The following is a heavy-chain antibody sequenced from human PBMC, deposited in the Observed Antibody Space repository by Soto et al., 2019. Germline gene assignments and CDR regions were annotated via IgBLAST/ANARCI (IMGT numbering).Heavy chain of an antibody. D-gene: IGHD4-17*01. J-gene: IGHJ1*01. CDR2: IKSKTDGGTT. Sequence: EVQLVESGGGLVKPGGSLRLSCAASGFTFSNAWMSWVRQAPGKGLEWVGRIKSKTDGGTTDYAAPVKGRFTISRDDSKNTLYLQMNSLITEDTAVYYCTTARGIYGAEYFQHWGQGTLVTVSS. V-gene: IGHV3-15*01. CDR3: TTARGIYGAEYFQH. CDR1: GFTFSNAW.